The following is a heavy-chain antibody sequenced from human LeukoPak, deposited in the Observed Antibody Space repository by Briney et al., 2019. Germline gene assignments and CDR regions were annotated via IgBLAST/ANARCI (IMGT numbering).Heavy chain of an antibody. D-gene: IGHD6-19*01. J-gene: IGHJ4*02. CDR2: ISYDGSNK. CDR3: ATLSSGSY. V-gene: IGHV3-30*03. Sequence: GGSLRLSCAASGFTFSSYGMHWVRQAPGKGLEWVAVISYDGSNKYYADSVKGRFTISRDNSKNTLYLQMNSQRAEDTAVYYCATLSSGSYWGQGTLVTVSS. CDR1: GFTFSSYG.